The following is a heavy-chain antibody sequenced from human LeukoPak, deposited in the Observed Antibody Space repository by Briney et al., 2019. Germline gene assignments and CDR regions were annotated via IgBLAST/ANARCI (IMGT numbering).Heavy chain of an antibody. J-gene: IGHJ4*02. Sequence: SVNVASKASGGTFSSYAISWVRQAPGQVLEWMGGIIPIFGTANYSQKFQGSVTVTRDTSTSTVHMELSGLRSEDKSVYYCARDQEAFDYWGQGTLVTVSS. CDR2: IIPIFGTA. CDR3: ARDQEAFDY. CDR1: GGTFSSYA. V-gene: IGHV1-69*05.